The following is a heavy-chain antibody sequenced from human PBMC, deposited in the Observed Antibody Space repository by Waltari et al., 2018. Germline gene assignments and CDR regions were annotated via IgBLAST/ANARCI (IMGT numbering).Heavy chain of an antibody. D-gene: IGHD5-12*01. CDR3: ARWIYYFDY. CDR2: ISNDGTKI. J-gene: IGHJ4*02. V-gene: IGHV3-23*01. CDR1: GFTFSSYA. Sequence: EVQVLESGGDLVQPGGSLRLSCAASGFTFSSYAMNWVRQAPGKGLEWVSAISNDGTKILYADAVKGRFTISRDNSKNTLFLQMNSLRAEDTAVYYCARWIYYFDYWGQGALVTVSS.